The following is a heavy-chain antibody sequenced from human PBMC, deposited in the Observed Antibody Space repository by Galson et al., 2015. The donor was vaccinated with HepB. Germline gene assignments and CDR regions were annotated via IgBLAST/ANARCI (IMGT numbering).Heavy chain of an antibody. D-gene: IGHD6-19*01. CDR3: ARIKYSSGWYPFDY. Sequence: VKPTQTLTLTCTFSGFSLSTSGMCVSWIRQPPGKALEWLARIDWDDDKYYSTSLKTRLTISKDTSKNQVVLTMTNMDPVDTATYYCARIKYSSGWYPFDYWGQGTLVTVPS. CDR2: IDWDDDK. V-gene: IGHV2-70*11. J-gene: IGHJ4*02. CDR1: GFSLSTSGMC.